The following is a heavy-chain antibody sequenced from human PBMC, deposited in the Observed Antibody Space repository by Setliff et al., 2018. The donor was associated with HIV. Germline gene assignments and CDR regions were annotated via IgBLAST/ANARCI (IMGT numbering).Heavy chain of an antibody. CDR2: IFWDDDK. J-gene: IGHJ6*03. CDR3: AHSSASLYYYMDV. V-gene: IGHV2-5*02. Sequence: SGPRWAPTQTLTLTCTFSGFSLSTSGASVGWIRQPPGKTLEWLALIFWDDDKRYSPSLRSRLTITKDTSKNQVVLTMTNVDPMDTATYYCAHSSASLYYYMDVWGKGTTVTVSS. CDR1: GFSLSTSGAS. D-gene: IGHD6-25*01.